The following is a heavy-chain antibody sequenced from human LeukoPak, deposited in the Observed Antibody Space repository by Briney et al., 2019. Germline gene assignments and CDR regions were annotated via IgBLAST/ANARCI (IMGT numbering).Heavy chain of an antibody. CDR3: AKGGLGYCSSTSCPGVNYYYMDV. CDR1: GFTFSSYA. Sequence: GRSLRLSCAASGFTFSSYAMSWVRQAPGKGLEWVSAISGSGGSTYYADSVKGRFTISRDNSKNTLYLQMNSLRAEDTAVYYCAKGGLGYCSSTSCPGVNYYYMDVWGKGTTVTVSS. D-gene: IGHD2-2*01. V-gene: IGHV3-23*01. CDR2: ISGSGGST. J-gene: IGHJ6*03.